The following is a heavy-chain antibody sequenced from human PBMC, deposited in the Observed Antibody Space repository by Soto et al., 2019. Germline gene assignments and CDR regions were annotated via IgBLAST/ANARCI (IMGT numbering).Heavy chain of an antibody. CDR3: ANGYCISTSCFWFDP. J-gene: IGHJ5*02. V-gene: IGHV1-69*13. CDR1: GCTFSSYV. CDR2: IIPIFGTA. D-gene: IGHD2-2*01. Sequence: ASVKVSCKGSGCTFSSYVISWVRQAPGQGLEWMGGIIPIFGTANYAQKFQGRVTITADESTSTAYMELSSLRSEDTAVYYCANGYCISTSCFWFDPWGQGTLVTVSS.